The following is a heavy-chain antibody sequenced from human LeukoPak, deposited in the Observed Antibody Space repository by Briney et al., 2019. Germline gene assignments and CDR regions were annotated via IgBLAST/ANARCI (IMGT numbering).Heavy chain of an antibody. CDR3: ARSQTITMVRGAYPDY. V-gene: IGHV1-24*01. D-gene: IGHD3-10*01. CDR1: GYTLTELS. CDR2: FDPEDGET. Sequence: ASVKVSCKVSGYTLTELSMHWVRQAPGKGLEWMGGFDPEDGETIYAQKFQGRVTMTEDTSTDTAYMELSSLRSEDTAVYYCARSQTITMVRGAYPDYWGQGTLVTVSS. J-gene: IGHJ4*02.